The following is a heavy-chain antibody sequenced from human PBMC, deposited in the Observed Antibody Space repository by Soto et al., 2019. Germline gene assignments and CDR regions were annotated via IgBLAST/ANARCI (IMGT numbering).Heavy chain of an antibody. CDR1: GGSISSYY. CDR2: IYYSGST. J-gene: IGHJ4*02. D-gene: IGHD2-2*01. Sequence: PSETLSLTCTVSGGSISSYYWSWIRQPPGKGLEWIGYIYYSGSTNYNPSLKSRVTMSVDTSKNQFSLKLSSVTAADTAVYYCARERYCSSTSCSTYYFDYWGQGTLVTVSS. CDR3: ARERYCSSTSCSTYYFDY. V-gene: IGHV4-59*01.